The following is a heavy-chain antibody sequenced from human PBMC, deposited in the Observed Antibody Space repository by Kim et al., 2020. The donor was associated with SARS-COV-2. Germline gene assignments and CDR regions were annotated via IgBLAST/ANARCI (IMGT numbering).Heavy chain of an antibody. D-gene: IGHD5-12*01. V-gene: IGHV1-18*04. CDR3: ARGDLSWGYSGYDTQLTY. CDR2: ISAYNGNT. J-gene: IGHJ4*02. CDR1: GYTFTSYG. Sequence: ASVKVSCKASGYTFTSYGISWVRQAPGQGLEWMGWISAYNGNTNYAQKLQGRVTMTTDTSTSTAYMELRSLRSDDTAVYYCARGDLSWGYSGYDTQLTYWGQGTLVTVSS.